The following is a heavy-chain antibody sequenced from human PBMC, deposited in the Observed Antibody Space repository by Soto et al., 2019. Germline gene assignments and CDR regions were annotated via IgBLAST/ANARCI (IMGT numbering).Heavy chain of an antibody. D-gene: IGHD3-22*01. V-gene: IGHV1-69*13. CDR2: IIPIFGTA. CDR1: GGTFSSYA. CDR3: ARERRYYYDSSGYLSSFDY. J-gene: IGHJ4*02. Sequence: ASVKVSCKASGGTFSSYAISWVRQAPGQGLEWMGGIIPIFGTANYAQKFQGRVTITADESTSTAYMELSSLRSEDTAVYYCARERRYYYDSSGYLSSFDYWGQGTLVTVSS.